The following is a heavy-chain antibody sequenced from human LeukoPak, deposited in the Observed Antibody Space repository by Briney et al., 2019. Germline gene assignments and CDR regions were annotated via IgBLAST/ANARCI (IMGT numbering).Heavy chain of an antibody. Sequence: EASVKVSCKASGYTFTGYYMHWVRQAPGQGLEWMGGIIPIFGTANYAQKFQGRVTITADESTSTAYMELSSLRSEDTAVYYCAQGFGELLDYWGQGTLVTVSS. CDR1: GYTFTGYY. CDR2: IIPIFGTA. V-gene: IGHV1-69*13. J-gene: IGHJ4*02. CDR3: AQGFGELLDY. D-gene: IGHD3-10*01.